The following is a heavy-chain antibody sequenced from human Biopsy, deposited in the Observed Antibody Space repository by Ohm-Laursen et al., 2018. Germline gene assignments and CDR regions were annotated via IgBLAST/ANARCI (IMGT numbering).Heavy chain of an antibody. CDR3: ARDETGSSVFGPYYYGMDV. Sequence: GASVKVSCKASGYRFTKYYINWVRQAPGQGLEWMGIINSTGGTTSYAEKFQGRVTLTRDTSTGTVYLELNSLIYEDTALYYCARDETGSSVFGPYYYGMDVWGQGTTVTVSS. V-gene: IGHV1-46*01. CDR2: INSTGGTT. CDR1: GYRFTKYY. D-gene: IGHD3-9*01. J-gene: IGHJ6*02.